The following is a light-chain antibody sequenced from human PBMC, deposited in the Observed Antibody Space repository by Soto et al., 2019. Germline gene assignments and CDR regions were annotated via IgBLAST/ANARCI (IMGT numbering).Light chain of an antibody. J-gene: IGKJ5*01. CDR2: QTS. CDR1: QSVSSN. Sequence: ETVMTQSPATLSVSPGERATLSCRASQSVSSNVAWYQHRPGQAPRLLIYQTSIRAAGIPARFSASGSGTDFTLTISDVQPEDFALYYCHQRQSWPPITFGQGTRLEIK. V-gene: IGKV3D-15*03. CDR3: HQRQSWPPIT.